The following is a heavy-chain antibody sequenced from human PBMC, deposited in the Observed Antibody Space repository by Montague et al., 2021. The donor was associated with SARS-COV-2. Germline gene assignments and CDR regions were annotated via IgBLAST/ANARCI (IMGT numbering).Heavy chain of an antibody. V-gene: IGHV2-5*02. D-gene: IGHD2-21*02. CDR2: IYWDDGK. CDR1: GFSLSTIGVG. Sequence: PALVKPTQTLTLTCTFSGFSLSTIGVGVGWIRQPPGKALECLALIYWDDGKRYSPFLRSRLTITKDTSKNQVVLTMTNMNPVDTATYFCAHSSGVDCFPRSCLDSWGQGTLVTVSS. J-gene: IGHJ5*01. CDR3: AHSSGVDCFPRSCLDS.